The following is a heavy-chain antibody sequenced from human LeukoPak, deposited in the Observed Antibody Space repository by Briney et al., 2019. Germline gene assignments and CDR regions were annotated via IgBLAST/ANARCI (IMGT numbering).Heavy chain of an antibody. CDR1: GFSFSSYA. J-gene: IGHJ4*02. V-gene: IGHV3-23*01. CDR2: ISGSGGNT. Sequence: GGSLRLSCAASGFSFSSYAMSWVRQAPGKGLEWVSTISGSGGNTYYADSVKGRFTISRDNSKNALYLQMNRLRAEDTAIYYCAKDGRVEQQLYYFDYWGLGTLVTVSS. D-gene: IGHD6-13*01. CDR3: AKDGRVEQQLYYFDY.